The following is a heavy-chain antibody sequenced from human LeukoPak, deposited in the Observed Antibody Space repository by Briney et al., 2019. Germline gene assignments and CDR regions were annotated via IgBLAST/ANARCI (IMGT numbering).Heavy chain of an antibody. J-gene: IGHJ4*02. CDR2: IGPDGSVT. CDR1: GFTLSPFW. Sequence: GGSLRLSCAASGFTLSPFWMHWVRQSPGKGLVWVSRIGPDGSVTNYADPVKGRFTISRDNARNTLYLQISSLSVEDTAVYFCARDMWGTFDYWGQGALVTVSS. V-gene: IGHV3-74*01. CDR3: ARDMWGTFDY. D-gene: IGHD1-1*01.